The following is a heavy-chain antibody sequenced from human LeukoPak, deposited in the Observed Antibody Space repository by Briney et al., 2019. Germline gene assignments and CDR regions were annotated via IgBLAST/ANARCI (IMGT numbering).Heavy chain of an antibody. Sequence: SVKLSCKASGATFSSYAISWVRQAPGQGLEWMGRIIPIFGIANYAQKFQGRVTITADKSTSTAYMELSSLRSEDTAVYYCARDPPIRGITGTPNVYYGMDVWGQGTTVTVSS. V-gene: IGHV1-69*04. D-gene: IGHD1-7*01. CDR3: ARDPPIRGITGTPNVYYGMDV. J-gene: IGHJ6*02. CDR1: GATFSSYA. CDR2: IIPIFGIA.